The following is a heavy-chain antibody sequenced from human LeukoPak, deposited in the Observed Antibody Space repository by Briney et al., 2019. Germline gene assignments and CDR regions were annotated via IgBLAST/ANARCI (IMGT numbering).Heavy chain of an antibody. CDR2: IYHSGST. V-gene: IGHV4-38-2*02. D-gene: IGHD3-3*01. Sequence: SETLSLTCTVSGYSISSGYYWGWIRQPPGKGLEWIGSIYHSGSTYYNPSLKSRVTISVDTSKNQFSLKLSSVTAADTAVYHCAREREYYDFWSGSVLAPWGQGTLVTVSS. CDR1: GYSISSGYY. J-gene: IGHJ5*02. CDR3: AREREYYDFWSGSVLAP.